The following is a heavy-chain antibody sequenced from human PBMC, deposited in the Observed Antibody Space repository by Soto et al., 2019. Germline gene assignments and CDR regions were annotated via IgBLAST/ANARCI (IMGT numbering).Heavy chain of an antibody. J-gene: IGHJ6*03. Sequence: ETLSLTCAVYGGSFSGYYWSWIRQPPGKGLEWIGEINHSGSTNYNPSLKSRVTISVDTSKNQFSLKLSSVTAADTAVYYCAREAGKIKGVAATNYTDVWGKGTTVTVSS. CDR2: INHSGST. D-gene: IGHD2-15*01. CDR1: GGSFSGYY. CDR3: AREAGKIKGVAATNYTDV. V-gene: IGHV4-34*01.